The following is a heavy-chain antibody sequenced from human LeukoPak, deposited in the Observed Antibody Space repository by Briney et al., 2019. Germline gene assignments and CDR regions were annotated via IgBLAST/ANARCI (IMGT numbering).Heavy chain of an antibody. Sequence: GGSLRLSCAASGFTFSSYSMNWARQAPGKGLEWVSSISSSSSYIYYADSVKGRFTISRDNAKNSLYLQMNSLRAEDTAVYYCAGIVGATTSDYWGQGTLVTVSS. J-gene: IGHJ4*02. CDR1: GFTFSSYS. V-gene: IGHV3-21*01. D-gene: IGHD1-26*01. CDR3: AGIVGATTSDY. CDR2: ISSSSSYI.